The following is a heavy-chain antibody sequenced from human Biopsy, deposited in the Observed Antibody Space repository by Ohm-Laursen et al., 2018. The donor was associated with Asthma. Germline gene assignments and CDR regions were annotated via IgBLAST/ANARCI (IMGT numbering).Heavy chain of an antibody. J-gene: IGHJ4*02. CDR1: GGTFNTYV. CDR2: INSVFGTT. Sequence: SVKVSCKSLGGTFNTYVIGWVRQAPGQGLEWMGGINSVFGTTTYPQKFQDRVTITADDSTSTVYMELSSLRSEDTAVYYCARKAGSCISRTCYSLDFWGQGTLVT. CDR3: ARKAGSCISRTCYSLDF. D-gene: IGHD2-2*01. V-gene: IGHV1-69*13.